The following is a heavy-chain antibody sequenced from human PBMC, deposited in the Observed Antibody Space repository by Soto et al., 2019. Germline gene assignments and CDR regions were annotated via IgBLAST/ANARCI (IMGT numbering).Heavy chain of an antibody. D-gene: IGHD6-19*01. J-gene: IGHJ4*02. CDR3: ARGGSSGWSFDY. CDR1: GGTFSSYT. Sequence: QVQLVQSGAEVKKPGSSVKVSCKASGGTFSSYTISWVRQAPGQGLEWMGRIIPILGIANYAQKFQGRVTITADKSTSTAYMDLSSLRSEDTAVYYCARGGSSGWSFDYWGQGTLVTVSS. V-gene: IGHV1-69*02. CDR2: IIPILGIA.